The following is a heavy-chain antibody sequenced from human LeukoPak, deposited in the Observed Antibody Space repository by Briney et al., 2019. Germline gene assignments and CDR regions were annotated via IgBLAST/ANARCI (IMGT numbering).Heavy chain of an antibody. CDR3: VQVRLAGLFDP. CDR1: GGSIITYY. CDR2: IHYSGST. J-gene: IGHJ5*02. D-gene: IGHD3-3*02. V-gene: IGHV4-59*01. Sequence: SETLSLTCTVSGGSIITYYWTWIRQPPGKRLEWLGYIHYSGSTNYNPSLNSRVTMSLDASKNQFSLKLSSVSAADTAVYYCVQVRLAGLFDPWGQGTLVTVSS.